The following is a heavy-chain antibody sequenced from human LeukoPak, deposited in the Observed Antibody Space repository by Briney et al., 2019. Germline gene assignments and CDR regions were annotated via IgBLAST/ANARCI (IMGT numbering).Heavy chain of an antibody. D-gene: IGHD2-2*01. V-gene: IGHV3-33*01. J-gene: IGHJ4*02. Sequence: GGSLRLSCAASGFTFSSYGMHWVRQAPGKGLEWVAVIWYDGSNKYYADSVKGRFTISRDNSKNTLYLQMNSLRAEDTAVYYCARSDVVVVPAALDYWGQGTLVTVSS. CDR2: IWYDGSNK. CDR1: GFTFSSYG. CDR3: ARSDVVVVPAALDY.